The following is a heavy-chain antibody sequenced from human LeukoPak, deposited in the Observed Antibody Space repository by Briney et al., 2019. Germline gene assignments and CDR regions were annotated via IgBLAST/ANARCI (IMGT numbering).Heavy chain of an antibody. J-gene: IGHJ4*02. CDR1: GFTFGDYA. V-gene: IGHV3-49*04. CDR3: NRYSSGWYNSDY. D-gene: IGHD6-19*01. Sequence: PGGSLRLSCTASGFTFGDYAMSWVRQAPGKGLGWVGFIRSTTYGGTTEYAASVKGRFTISRDDSKSIAYLQMNSLKTEDTAVYYCNRYSSGWYNSDYWGQGTLVTVSS. CDR2: IRSTTYGGTT.